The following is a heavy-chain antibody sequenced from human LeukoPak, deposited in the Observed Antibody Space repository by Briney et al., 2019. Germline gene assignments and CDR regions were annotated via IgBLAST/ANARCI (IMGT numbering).Heavy chain of an antibody. CDR1: GGSISSGGYH. D-gene: IGHD5-18*01. Sequence: PSETLSLTCTVSGGSISSGGYHWSWIRQHPGKGLEWIGYIYYSGSTYCNPSLKSRVTISVDTSKNQFSLKLSSVTAADTAVYYCARGYGYSYLFDYWGQGTLVTVSS. CDR2: IYYSGST. J-gene: IGHJ4*02. CDR3: ARGYGYSYLFDY. V-gene: IGHV4-31*03.